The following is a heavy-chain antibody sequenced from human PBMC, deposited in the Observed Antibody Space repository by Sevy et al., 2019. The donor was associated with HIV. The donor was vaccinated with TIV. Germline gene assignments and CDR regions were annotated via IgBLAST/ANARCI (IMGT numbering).Heavy chain of an antibody. J-gene: IGHJ4*02. CDR3: ATAPGTDY. D-gene: IGHD3-10*01. Sequence: GGSLRLSCEASGFILKSFWIHWVRQAPGKGLEWVGRIKSNSDGGTTDYAAPVEGRFTMSRDDSENRVYLQINNLKADDTAVYYCATAPGTDYWGQGTLVTVSS. V-gene: IGHV3-15*01. CDR1: GFILKSFW. CDR2: IKSNSDGGTT.